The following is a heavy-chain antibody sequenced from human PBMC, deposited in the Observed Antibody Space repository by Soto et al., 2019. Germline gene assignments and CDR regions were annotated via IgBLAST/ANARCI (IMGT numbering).Heavy chain of an antibody. Sequence: EVQLVESGGGLVQPGGSLRLSCAASGFTFSSYWMSWVRQAPGKGLEWVAKIKQDGSEKYYVDSVKGRFTISRDNAKNSLYLQMNSLRAEDTAVYYCARDSYYGSGTHLYWGQGTLVTVSS. J-gene: IGHJ4*02. CDR2: IKQDGSEK. V-gene: IGHV3-7*01. CDR3: ARDSYYGSGTHLY. CDR1: GFTFSSYW. D-gene: IGHD3-10*01.